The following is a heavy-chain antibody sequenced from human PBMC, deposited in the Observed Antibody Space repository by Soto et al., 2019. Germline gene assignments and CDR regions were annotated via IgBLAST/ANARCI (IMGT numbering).Heavy chain of an antibody. Sequence: QVQLQQWGAGLLKPSETLSLTCAVYGGSFSGYYWSWIRQPPGKGLEWIGEINHSGSTNYNPSLKRRVTISVDTSKNQFSLKRSSVTAADTAVYYCARSPNYYGSGSYYTGNFDYWGQGTLVTVSS. CDR3: ARSPNYYGSGSYYTGNFDY. CDR2: INHSGST. J-gene: IGHJ4*02. CDR1: GGSFSGYY. D-gene: IGHD3-10*01. V-gene: IGHV4-34*01.